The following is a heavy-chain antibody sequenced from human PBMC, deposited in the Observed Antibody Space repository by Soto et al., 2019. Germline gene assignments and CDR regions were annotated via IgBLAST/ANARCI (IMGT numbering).Heavy chain of an antibody. CDR3: AREFIGGDFVDHAFDI. CDR2: ISSSGSTI. D-gene: IGHD2-21*02. J-gene: IGHJ3*02. Sequence: TXGSLRLSCAASGFTFSSYEMNWVRQAPGKGLEWVSYISSSGSTIYYADSVKGRFTISRDNAKNSLYLQMNSLRAEDTAVYYCAREFIGGDFVDHAFDIWGQGTMVTVSS. CDR1: GFTFSSYE. V-gene: IGHV3-48*03.